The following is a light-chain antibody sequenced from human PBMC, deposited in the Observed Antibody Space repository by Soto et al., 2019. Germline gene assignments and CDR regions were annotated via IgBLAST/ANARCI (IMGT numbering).Light chain of an antibody. CDR2: NVN. CDR1: SSDVGSYDY. Sequence: QSALLQPPSVSGSPGQSVTISCTGTSSDVGSYDYVSWYLQHPGTVPKPMMYNVNPQPSGVPDRFSGSKSGNTATMTISGLQAEYETDYENCSNTRSVTDVFGTGTKLAVL. CDR3: CSNTRSVTDV. V-gene: IGLV2-11*01. J-gene: IGLJ1*01.